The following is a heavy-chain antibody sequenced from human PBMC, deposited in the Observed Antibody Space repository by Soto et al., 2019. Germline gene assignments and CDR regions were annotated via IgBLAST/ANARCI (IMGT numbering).Heavy chain of an antibody. CDR1: GFTVSSNY. CDR3: ARAEPSIFGVVAKVGYYYGMDV. CDR2: IYSGGST. J-gene: IGHJ6*02. V-gene: IGHV3-53*01. Sequence: EVQLVESGGGLIQPGGSLRLSCAASGFTVSSNYVSWVRQAPGKGLEWVSVIYSGGSTYYADSVKGRFTISRDNSKNTLYLQMNSLRAEDTAVYYCARAEPSIFGVVAKVGYYYGMDVWGQGTTVTVSS. D-gene: IGHD3-3*01.